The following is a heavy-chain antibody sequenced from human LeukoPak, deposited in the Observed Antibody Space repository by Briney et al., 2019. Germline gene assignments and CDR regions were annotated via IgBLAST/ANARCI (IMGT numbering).Heavy chain of an antibody. J-gene: IGHJ4*02. CDR1: GYTFTGYY. V-gene: IGHV1-2*02. CDR2: INPNSGGT. CDR3: AREDVFWSAWFDY. D-gene: IGHD3-3*01. Sequence: GASVKVSCKASGYTFTGYYMHWVRQAPGQGLEWMGWINPNSGGTNYAQKLQGRVTMTRDTSISTAYMELSSLRSEDTAVYYCAREDVFWSAWFDYWGQGTLVTVSS.